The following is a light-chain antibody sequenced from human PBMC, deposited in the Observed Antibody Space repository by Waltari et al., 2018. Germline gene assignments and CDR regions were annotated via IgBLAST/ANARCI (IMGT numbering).Light chain of an antibody. CDR2: DVS. J-gene: IGLJ3*02. V-gene: IGLV2-14*03. CDR1: SSYVGGYNY. Sequence: QSALTQPASVSGSPGQSITISCTGASSYVGGYNYVCWYQQHPGKAPKLMIYDVSNRPSGVSNRFSGSKSGSTASLTISGLQAEDEADYYCTIKRGSNTVVFGGGTKLTVL. CDR3: TIKRGSNTVV.